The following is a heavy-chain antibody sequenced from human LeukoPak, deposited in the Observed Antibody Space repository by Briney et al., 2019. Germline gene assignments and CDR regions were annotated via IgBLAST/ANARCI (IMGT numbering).Heavy chain of an antibody. CDR1: GFTFSDYY. CDR2: ISSSGSTI. V-gene: IGHV3-11*01. D-gene: IGHD3-22*01. Sequence: GGSLRLSCAASGFTFSDYYMSWIRQAPGQGLEWVSYISSSGSTIYYADSVKGRFTISRDNAKNSLYLQMNSLRAEDTAVYYCATQYYYDLAFDYWGQGTLVTVSS. J-gene: IGHJ4*02. CDR3: ATQYYYDLAFDY.